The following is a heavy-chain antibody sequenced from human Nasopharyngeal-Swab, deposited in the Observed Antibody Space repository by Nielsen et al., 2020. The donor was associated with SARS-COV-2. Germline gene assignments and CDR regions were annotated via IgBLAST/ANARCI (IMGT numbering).Heavy chain of an antibody. Sequence: GESLKISCAASGFTFSSYAMSWVRQAPGKGLEWVSAISGSGGSTYYADSVKGRFTISRDNSKNTLYLQMNSLRAEDTAVYYCAKFKIQLWPFDYWGQGTLVTVSS. J-gene: IGHJ4*02. CDR2: ISGSGGST. V-gene: IGHV3-23*01. CDR3: AKFKIQLWPFDY. D-gene: IGHD5-18*01. CDR1: GFTFSSYA.